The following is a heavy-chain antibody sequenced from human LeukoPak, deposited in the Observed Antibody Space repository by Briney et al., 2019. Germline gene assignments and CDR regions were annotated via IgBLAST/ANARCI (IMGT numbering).Heavy chain of an antibody. CDR1: GFTFNYYA. V-gene: IGHV3-30*04. CDR2: ISYDGSNK. Sequence: GGSPRLSCAASGFTFNYYAMHWVRQAPGKGLEWVAVISYDGSNKYYADSVKGRFTISRDNVKNTLYVQMNSLRVEDTAVYYCARDVGSSDTFDYWGQGTLVTVSS. J-gene: IGHJ4*02. CDR3: ARDVGSSDTFDY. D-gene: IGHD3-10*01.